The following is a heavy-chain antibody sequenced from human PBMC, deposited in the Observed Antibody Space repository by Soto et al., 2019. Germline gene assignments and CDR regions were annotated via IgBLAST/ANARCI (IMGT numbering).Heavy chain of an antibody. Sequence: EVQLVESGGGLVQPGGSLRLSCAASGFTFSSYDMHWVRQATGKGLEWVSAIGTAGDTYYPGSVKGRFTISRENAKNSLYLQRNSLRAGDTAVYYCARDLSGYSSGWYNGMDVWGQGTTVTVSS. J-gene: IGHJ6*02. V-gene: IGHV3-13*01. CDR3: ARDLSGYSSGWYNGMDV. CDR2: IGTAGDT. CDR1: GFTFSSYD. D-gene: IGHD6-19*01.